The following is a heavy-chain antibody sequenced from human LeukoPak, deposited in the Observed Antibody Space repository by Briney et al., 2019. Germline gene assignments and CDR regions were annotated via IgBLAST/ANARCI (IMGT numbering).Heavy chain of an antibody. CDR1: GYTFTGYY. Sequence: GASVKVSCKASGYTFTGYYMHWVRQAPGQGLEWMGWINPNSGGTNYAQKFQGRVTMTRDTSISTAYMELSRLRSDDTAVYYCARGDDYIWGSAFNWFDPWGQGTLVTVSS. CDR2: INPNSGGT. D-gene: IGHD3-16*01. V-gene: IGHV1-2*02. CDR3: ARGDDYIWGSAFNWFDP. J-gene: IGHJ5*02.